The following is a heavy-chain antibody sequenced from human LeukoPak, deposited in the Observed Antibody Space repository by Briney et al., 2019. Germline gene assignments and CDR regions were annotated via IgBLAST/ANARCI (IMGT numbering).Heavy chain of an antibody. CDR2: IYYSGST. Sequence: PSETLSLTCTVSGGSISRSRDYWGWIRQPPGKGLEWIGSIYYSGSTYYNPSLKSRVTISVDTSKNQFSLKLSSVTAADTAVYYCARVYGSGYDFRGAFDIWDQGTMVTVSS. CDR1: GGSISRSRDY. D-gene: IGHD5-12*01. CDR3: ARVYGSGYDFRGAFDI. J-gene: IGHJ3*02. V-gene: IGHV4-39*07.